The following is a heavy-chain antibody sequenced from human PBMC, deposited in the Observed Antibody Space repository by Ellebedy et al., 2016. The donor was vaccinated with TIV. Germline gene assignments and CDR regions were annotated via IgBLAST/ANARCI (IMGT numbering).Heavy chain of an antibody. CDR3: VRDGAYGDYSPGYYGMDV. Sequence: GGSLRLSCAASGFTFNSYWISWVRQALGKGLEWVANINQEGSRIYYVDSVKGRFTISRDNAKNSVYLRMNTLRVEDTTFYHCVRDGAYGDYSPGYYGMDVWGQGTTVTVSS. J-gene: IGHJ6*02. CDR1: GFTFNSYW. CDR2: INQEGSRI. V-gene: IGHV3-7*03. D-gene: IGHD3-22*01.